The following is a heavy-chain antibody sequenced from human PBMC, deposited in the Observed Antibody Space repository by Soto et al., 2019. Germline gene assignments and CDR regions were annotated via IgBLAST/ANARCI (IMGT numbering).Heavy chain of an antibody. J-gene: IGHJ4*02. CDR1: GYTFTSYA. V-gene: IGHV1-3*01. D-gene: IGHD6-25*01. CDR3: ARGQPLVLAAALPDDY. CDR2: INAGNGNT. Sequence: ASVKVSCKASGYTFTSYAMHWVRQAPGQRLEWMGWINAGNGNTKYSQKFQGRVTITRDTSASTAYMELSSLRSEDTAVYYCARGQPLVLAAALPDDYWGQGTLVTVSS.